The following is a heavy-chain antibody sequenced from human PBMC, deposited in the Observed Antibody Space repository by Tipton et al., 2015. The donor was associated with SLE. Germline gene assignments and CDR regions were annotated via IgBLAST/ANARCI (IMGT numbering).Heavy chain of an antibody. V-gene: IGHV4-61*09. D-gene: IGHD2-2*01. Sequence: TLSLTCTVSGGSISSGSFYWSWIRQPAGKGLEWIGHIYTSGNTKYNPSLESRVTLSADASKAQFSLKLTSVTAADTAVYYCVVCSPSSCAYFDYWGQGRLVTVSS. J-gene: IGHJ4*02. CDR3: VVCSPSSCAYFDY. CDR2: IYTSGNT. CDR1: GGSISSGSFY.